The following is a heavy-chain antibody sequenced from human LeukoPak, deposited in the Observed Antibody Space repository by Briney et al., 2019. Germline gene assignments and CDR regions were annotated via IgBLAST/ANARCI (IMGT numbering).Heavy chain of an antibody. CDR3: ARGVVYGDFPFDY. CDR1: GGSISSYY. CDR2: IYYSGST. V-gene: IGHV4-59*01. D-gene: IGHD4-17*01. Sequence: SETLSLTCTVSGGSISSYYWNWIRQPPGKGLEWIGYIYYSGSTNYNPSLKSRVTISVDTSKNQFSLKLSSVTAADTAVYYCARGVVYGDFPFDYWGQGTLVTVSS. J-gene: IGHJ4*02.